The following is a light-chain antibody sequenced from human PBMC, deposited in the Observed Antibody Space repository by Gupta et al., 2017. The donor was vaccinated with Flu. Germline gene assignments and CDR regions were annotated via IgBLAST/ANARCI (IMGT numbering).Light chain of an antibody. V-gene: IGLV3-21*03. J-gene: IGLJ3*02. CDR2: DDR. CDR3: QVWDSSSDLVV. CDR1: NVGGKN. Sequence: GRTTRTTAGGDNVGGKNVYWSPQSPGQAPVLFVYDDRGRPSGIPERFSGSNSGNTATLTISRVEAGDEADYYCQVWDSSSDLVVFGGGTKLTVL.